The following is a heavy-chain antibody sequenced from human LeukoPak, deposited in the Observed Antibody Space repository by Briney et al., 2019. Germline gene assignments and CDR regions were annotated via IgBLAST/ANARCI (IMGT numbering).Heavy chain of an antibody. Sequence: GGSLRLSCAASGFTFSSYGMHWVRQAPGKGLEWVAFIRYDGSNKYYADSVKGRFTISGDNSKNTLYLQMNSLRAEDTAVYYCAKGMYQLSPLDYWGQGTLVTVSS. CDR3: AKGMYQLSPLDY. CDR2: IRYDGSNK. D-gene: IGHD2-2*01. CDR1: GFTFSSYG. V-gene: IGHV3-30*02. J-gene: IGHJ4*02.